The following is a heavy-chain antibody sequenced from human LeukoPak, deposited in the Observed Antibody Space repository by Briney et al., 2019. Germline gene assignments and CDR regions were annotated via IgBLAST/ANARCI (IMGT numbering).Heavy chain of an antibody. CDR3: ARQSTAAYSMNFNY. Sequence: PGGSLRLSCVASGFTFGSYAMNRVRQAPGKGLEWVSYIGSDLVIIYADSVKGRFTISRDNAKNSLYLQMDSLSAEDTAVYYCARQSTAAYSMNFNYWGQGTLVTVSS. V-gene: IGHV3-48*01. D-gene: IGHD6-6*01. CDR2: IGSDLVII. J-gene: IGHJ4*02. CDR1: GFTFGSYA.